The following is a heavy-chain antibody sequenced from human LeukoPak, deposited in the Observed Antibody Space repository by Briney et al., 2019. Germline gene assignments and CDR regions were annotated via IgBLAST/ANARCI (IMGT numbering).Heavy chain of an antibody. CDR1: GGSFSGYY. J-gene: IGHJ5*02. CDR2: INHSGST. V-gene: IGHV4-34*01. Sequence: ASETLSLTCAVYGGSFSGYYWSWIRQPPGKGLEWIGEINHSGSTNYNPSLKSRVTISVDTSKNQFSLKLSSVTAAHTAVYYCARARASDYYDSSGYYWSEGGFDPWGQGTLVTVSS. CDR3: ARARASDYYDSSGYYWSEGGFDP. D-gene: IGHD3-22*01.